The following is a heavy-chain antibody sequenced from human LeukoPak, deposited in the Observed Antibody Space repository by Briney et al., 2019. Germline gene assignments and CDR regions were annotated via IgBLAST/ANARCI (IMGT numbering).Heavy chain of an antibody. CDR2: IYSSGST. CDR3: ARAIGYCSSNTCYLYFDY. V-gene: IGHV4-4*07. J-gene: IGHJ4*02. CDR1: GGSISSYY. D-gene: IGHD2-2*01. Sequence: SETLSLTCNVSGGSISSYYWSWIRQPAGKGLELIGHIYSSGSTKYNPSLKSRVTMSVDTSKNQFSLKLSSVTAADTAVYYCARAIGYCSSNTCYLYFDYWGQGTLITVSS.